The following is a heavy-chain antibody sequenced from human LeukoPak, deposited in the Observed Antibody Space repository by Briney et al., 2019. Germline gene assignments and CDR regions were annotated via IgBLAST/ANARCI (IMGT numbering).Heavy chain of an antibody. CDR1: GGTFSSYA. CDR2: IIPIFGTA. V-gene: IGHV1-69*13. D-gene: IGHD5-24*01. Sequence: ASVKVSCKASGGTFSSYAISWVRQAPGQGLEWMGGIIPIFGTANYARKFQGRVTITADESTSTAYMELSSLRSEDTAVYYCARDRGDGYNSGFDYWGQGTLVTVSS. CDR3: ARDRGDGYNSGFDY. J-gene: IGHJ4*02.